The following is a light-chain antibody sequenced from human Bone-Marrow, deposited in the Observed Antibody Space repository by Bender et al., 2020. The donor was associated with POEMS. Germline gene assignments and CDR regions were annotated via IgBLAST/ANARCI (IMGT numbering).Light chain of an antibody. Sequence: HGLTQPPSVSVSPGQTARITCSGDALSQRYVYWYQQKPGQAPVLVIYKDTERPSGIPERFSASTSGTTVTLTISRVEARDEADYFCKVWHRSNDHLVFGTGTQVT. CDR1: ALSQRY. CDR2: KDT. CDR3: KVWHRSNDHLV. J-gene: IGLJ1*01. V-gene: IGLV3-25*02.